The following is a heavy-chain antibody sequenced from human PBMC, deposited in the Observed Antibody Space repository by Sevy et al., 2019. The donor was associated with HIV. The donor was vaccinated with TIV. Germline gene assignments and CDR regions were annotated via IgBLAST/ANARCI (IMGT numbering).Heavy chain of an antibody. CDR3: ARDSSSRFFDY. CDR1: GLTFSSYG. CDR2: IWYDGSNK. V-gene: IGHV3-33*01. J-gene: IGHJ4*02. D-gene: IGHD6-13*01. Sequence: GGSLRLSCAASGLTFSSYGMHWVRQAPGKGLEWVALIWYDGSNKYYADSVKGRFTISRDNSKNTLYLQMNSLRAEDTAVYYCARDSSSRFFDYWGQGTLVTVSS.